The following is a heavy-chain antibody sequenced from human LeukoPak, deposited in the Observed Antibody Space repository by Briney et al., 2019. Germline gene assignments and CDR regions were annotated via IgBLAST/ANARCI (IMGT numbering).Heavy chain of an antibody. Sequence: SETLSLTCTVSGDSISSGLYYWSWIRQHPGKDLEWIGYIYYSGSTYYNPSLKSRVTISVDTSNNQFSLYLTSVTAADTAVYYCARLYGSGSNYFDHWGQGTLVTVSS. CDR1: GDSISSGLYY. J-gene: IGHJ4*02. V-gene: IGHV4-31*03. CDR3: ARLYGSGSNYFDH. CDR2: IYYSGST. D-gene: IGHD3-10*01.